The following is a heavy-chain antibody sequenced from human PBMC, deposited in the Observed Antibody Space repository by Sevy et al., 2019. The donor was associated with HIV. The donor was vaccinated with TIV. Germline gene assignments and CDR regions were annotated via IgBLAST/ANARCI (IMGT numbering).Heavy chain of an antibody. CDR3: AKDLYRCCDGINCYSYYYYFYGLDV. J-gene: IGHJ6*02. CDR2: ISWNSGSI. Sequence: GGSLRLSCTASGFAFHDHAMHWVRQAPGKGLEWVSGISWNSGSIGYAESVKGRFTISRDNAKQAIYLQMNNLKPDDTAVYYCAKDLYRCCDGINCYSYYYYFYGLDVWGQGTTVTVSS. D-gene: IGHD2-21*01. CDR1: GFAFHDHA. V-gene: IGHV3-9*01.